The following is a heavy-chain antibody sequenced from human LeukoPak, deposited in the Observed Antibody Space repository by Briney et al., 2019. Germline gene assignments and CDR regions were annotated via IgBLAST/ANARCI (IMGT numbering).Heavy chain of an antibody. CDR2: MNPNSGNT. CDR1: GYTFTSYD. V-gene: IGHV1-8*01. CDR3: ARTPLYYDILTGYYGGAFDI. J-gene: IGHJ3*02. D-gene: IGHD3-9*01. Sequence: ASVKVSCKASGYTFTSYDINWVRQATGRGLEWMGWMNPNSGNTGYAQKFQGRVTMTRNTSISTAYMELSSLRSEDTAVYYCARTPLYYDILTGYYGGAFDIWGQGTMVTVSS.